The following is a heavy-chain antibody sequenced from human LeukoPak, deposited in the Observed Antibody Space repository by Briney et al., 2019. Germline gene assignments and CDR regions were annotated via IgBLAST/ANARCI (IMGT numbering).Heavy chain of an antibody. CDR3: ASWGTGFDY. V-gene: IGHV4-34*01. J-gene: IGHJ4*02. CDR2: INHRGST. Sequence: SETLSLTCAVYGGSFSAYYWSWIRQPPGKGLEWIGEINHRGSTTYNPSLKSRVTISVDTSRNQFSLELSSVTAADTAVYHCASWGTGFDYWGQGTLVTVSS. D-gene: IGHD3-16*01. CDR1: GGSFSAYY.